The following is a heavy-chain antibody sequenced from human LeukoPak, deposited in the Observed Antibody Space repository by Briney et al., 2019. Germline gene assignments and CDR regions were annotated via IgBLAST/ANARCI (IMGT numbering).Heavy chain of an antibody. D-gene: IGHD5-24*01. CDR3: ARVFAGYNEPFDY. V-gene: IGHV4-59*01. CDR1: GGSTSSYF. CDR2: IYYRGST. Sequence: SETLSLPCTVSGGSTSSYFWSWVRQPPGKGLEWIGYIYYRGSTNYNPSLQSRVTISIDTSKNQFSLKLSSVTAADTAVYYCARVFAGYNEPFDYWGQGILVTVTS. J-gene: IGHJ4*02.